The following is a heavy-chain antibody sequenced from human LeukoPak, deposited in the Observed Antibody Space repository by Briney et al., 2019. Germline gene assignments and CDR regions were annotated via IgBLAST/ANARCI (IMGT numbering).Heavy chain of an antibody. D-gene: IGHD6-13*01. CDR1: GFTFSGYS. CDR2: ISSSSVYI. V-gene: IGHV3-21*04. CDR3: TSGYSSSWYFRFDP. Sequence: GGSLRLSCAASGFTFSGYSMNWVRQAPGKGLEWVSSISSSSVYIYYADSVKGRFTISRDNSKNTLYLQMNSLKTEDTAVYYCTSGYSSSWYFRFDPWGQGTLVTVSS. J-gene: IGHJ5*02.